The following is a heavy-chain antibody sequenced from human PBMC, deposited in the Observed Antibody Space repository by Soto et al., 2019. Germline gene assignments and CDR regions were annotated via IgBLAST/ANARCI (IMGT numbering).Heavy chain of an antibody. CDR3: ARPDYTTSSRGPFDY. Sequence: PSETLSLTCAFSCGSIISHSWSWIRQSPWNGLEWIGVVHYSGSTNYSPSLKSRVTMSGDTSKNQFSLNLSSVTASDTAVYYCARPDYTTSSRGPFDYWGQGILVTVSS. CDR1: CGSIISHS. J-gene: IGHJ4*02. CDR2: VHYSGST. D-gene: IGHD6-6*01. V-gene: IGHV4-59*11.